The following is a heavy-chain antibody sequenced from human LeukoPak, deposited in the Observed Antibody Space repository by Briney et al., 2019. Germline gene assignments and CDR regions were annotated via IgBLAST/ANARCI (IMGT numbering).Heavy chain of an antibody. D-gene: IGHD2-21*02. V-gene: IGHV3-33*01. Sequence: GGSLRLSCAASGFTFSSYGMHWVRQAPGKGLEWVAVIWYDGSNKYYADSVKGRFTISRDNSKNTLYLQMNSLRAEDTAVYYCATEPGGDSGYFQHWGQGTLVTVSS. J-gene: IGHJ1*01. CDR3: ATEPGGDSGYFQH. CDR2: IWYDGSNK. CDR1: GFTFSSYG.